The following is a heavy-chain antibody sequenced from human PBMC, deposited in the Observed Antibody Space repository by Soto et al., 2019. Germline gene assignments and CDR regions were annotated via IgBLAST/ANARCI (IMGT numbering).Heavy chain of an antibody. V-gene: IGHV3-9*01. D-gene: IGHD2-15*01. CDR2: ISWNSGSI. J-gene: IGHJ6*02. CDR3: AKAYSPYCSGGSCYSNYYYGMVV. Sequence: EVQLLESGGGLAQPGGSLRLSCAASGFTFDDYAMHWVRQAPGKGLEWVSGISWNSGSIGYADSVKGRFTISRDNAKNSLYLQMNSLRAEDTASYDCAKAYSPYCSGGSCYSNYYYGMVVWGQGTTVTVSS. CDR1: GFTFDDYA.